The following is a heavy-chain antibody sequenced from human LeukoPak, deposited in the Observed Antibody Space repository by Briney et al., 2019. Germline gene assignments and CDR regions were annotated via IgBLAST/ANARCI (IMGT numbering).Heavy chain of an antibody. CDR2: ISGSGGST. V-gene: IGHV3-23*01. Sequence: GGSLRLSCVASGFTFSSYAMSWVRQAPGKGLEWVSFISGSGGSTYYTDSVKGRFTISRDNSKNTLSLQMNSLRAEDTATYYCVKDEYSYGYLSFAYWGRGTLVTVSS. D-gene: IGHD5-18*01. CDR3: VKDEYSYGYLSFAY. J-gene: IGHJ4*02. CDR1: GFTFSSYA.